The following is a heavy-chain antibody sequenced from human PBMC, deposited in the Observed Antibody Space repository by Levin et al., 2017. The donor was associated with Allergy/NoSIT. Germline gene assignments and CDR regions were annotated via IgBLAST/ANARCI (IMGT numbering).Heavy chain of an antibody. CDR3: ARRPYSSSWYHAPLGLDY. V-gene: IGHV3-33*01. D-gene: IGHD6-13*01. CDR2: IWYDGSNK. J-gene: IGHJ4*02. Sequence: GGSLRLSCAASGFTFSSYGMHWVRQAPGKGLEWVAVIWYDGSNKYYADSVKGRFTISRDNSKNTLYLQMNSLRAEDTAVYYCARRPYSSSWYHAPLGLDYWGQGTLVTVSS. CDR1: GFTFSSYG.